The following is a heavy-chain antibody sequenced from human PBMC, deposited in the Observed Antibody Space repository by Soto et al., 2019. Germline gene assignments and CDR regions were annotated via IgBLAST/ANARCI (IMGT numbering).Heavy chain of an antibody. CDR3: AREIRVAGRRNYFDY. D-gene: IGHD6-19*01. CDR2: ITGSGGDT. CDR1: GFTFSIYA. J-gene: IGHJ4*02. V-gene: IGHV3-23*01. Sequence: EVQLLESGGGLVQPGGSLRLSCEASGFTFSIYAMTWVRQAPGKGLEWVSYITGSGGDTYYADSVKGRFTSSRDNSKNTLFLQMNSLRAEDTAVYYCAREIRVAGRRNYFDYWGQGALVTVSS.